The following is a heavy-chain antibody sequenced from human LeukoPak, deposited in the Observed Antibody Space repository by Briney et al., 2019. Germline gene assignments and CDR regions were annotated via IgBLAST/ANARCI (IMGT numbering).Heavy chain of an antibody. V-gene: IGHV3-11*06. J-gene: IGHJ6*03. CDR1: GLTVSDYY. CDR2: ISGGSNYI. Sequence: GGSLRLSCTASGLTVSDYYMGWIRQAPGKGLQWVSYISGGSNYINYADSVKGRFTISRDNTKNSLYLQMNSLRAEDTAVYYCARIASYGSGYYYYYYMDVWGKGTTVTVSS. CDR3: ARIASYGSGYYYYYYMDV. D-gene: IGHD3-10*01.